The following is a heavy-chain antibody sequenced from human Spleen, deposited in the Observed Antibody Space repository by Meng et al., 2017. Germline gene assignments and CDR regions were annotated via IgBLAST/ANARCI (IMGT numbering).Heavy chain of an antibody. Sequence: QVQLGQSGAEVKKPGTSVKVSCKASGYSFTDYYIHWVRQAPGQGLEWMGRINPIGGGTNYAQKFQGRVTMSRDTSIGTAYMELSSLRSDDTAVYYCARDGSSSWSTDYGGQGTLVTVSS. CDR2: INPIGGGT. D-gene: IGHD6-13*01. CDR3: ARDGSSSWSTDY. V-gene: IGHV1-2*06. CDR1: GYSFTDYY. J-gene: IGHJ4*02.